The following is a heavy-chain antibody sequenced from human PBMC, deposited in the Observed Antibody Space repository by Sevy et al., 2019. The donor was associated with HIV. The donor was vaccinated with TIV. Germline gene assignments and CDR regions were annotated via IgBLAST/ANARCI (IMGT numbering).Heavy chain of an antibody. D-gene: IGHD2-15*01. V-gene: IGHV3-15*01. CDR1: GFTFSNAW. J-gene: IGHJ5*02. CDR2: IKSKTDGGTT. CDR3: TTDTPRYPGPYNWFDP. Sequence: GGSLRLSCAASGFTFSNAWMSWVRQAPGKGLEWVGRIKSKTDGGTTDYAAPVKGRFTISRDDSKNTLYLQMNSRKAEDTAVYYCTTDTPRYPGPYNWFDPWGQGTLVTVSS.